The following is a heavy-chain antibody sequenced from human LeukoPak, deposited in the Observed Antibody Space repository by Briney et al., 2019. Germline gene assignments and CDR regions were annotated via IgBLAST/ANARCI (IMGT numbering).Heavy chain of an antibody. D-gene: IGHD3-22*01. Sequence: SETLSLTCTVSGGSISSYYWSWIRQPPGKGLEWIGYIYYSGNTNYNPSLKSRVTISVDTSKNQFSLKLSSVTAADTAVYYCASRHDYDSSGYPTPLDYWGQGTLVTVSS. CDR1: GGSISSYY. V-gene: IGHV4-59*08. CDR3: ASRHDYDSSGYPTPLDY. J-gene: IGHJ4*02. CDR2: IYYSGNT.